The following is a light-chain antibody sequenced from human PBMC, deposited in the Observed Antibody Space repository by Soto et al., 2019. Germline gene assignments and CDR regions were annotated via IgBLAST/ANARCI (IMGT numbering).Light chain of an antibody. V-gene: IGKV4-1*01. J-gene: IGKJ4*01. CDR3: QQYHSTPLT. Sequence: VITQSPDSLHVSLVDGATINCKSSQSVLYSSNNKNYLACYQQKPGQPPKLLIYWASTRESGVPDRFSGSGSGTDFTLTISSVQAEDVAVYYCQQYHSTPLTFGGGTKVDIK. CDR1: QSVLYSSNNKNY. CDR2: WAS.